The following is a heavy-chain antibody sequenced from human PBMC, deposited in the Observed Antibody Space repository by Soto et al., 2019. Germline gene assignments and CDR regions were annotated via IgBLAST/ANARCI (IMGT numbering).Heavy chain of an antibody. Sequence: SETLSLTCAVYGGSFSGYYWSWIRQPPGKGLEWIGEINHSGSTNYNPSLKSRVTISVDTSKNQFSLKLSSVTAADTAVYYCARAILPSYYFDYWGQGNLVTVSS. CDR2: INHSGST. D-gene: IGHD3-3*01. CDR1: GGSFSGYY. CDR3: ARAILPSYYFDY. J-gene: IGHJ4*02. V-gene: IGHV4-34*01.